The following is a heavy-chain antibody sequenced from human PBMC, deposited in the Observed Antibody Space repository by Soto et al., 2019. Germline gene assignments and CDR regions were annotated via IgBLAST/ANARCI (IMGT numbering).Heavy chain of an antibody. D-gene: IGHD6-13*01. CDR3: AKDQPVAAAGSFYYGMDV. V-gene: IGHV3-23*01. CDR2: ISGSGGST. Sequence: PGGSLRLSCAASGFTFSSYAMSWVRQAPGKGLEWVSAISGSGGSTYYADSVKGRFTISRDNSKNTLYLQMNSLRAEDTAVYYCAKDQPVAAAGSFYYGMDVWGQGTTVTGSS. CDR1: GFTFSSYA. J-gene: IGHJ6*02.